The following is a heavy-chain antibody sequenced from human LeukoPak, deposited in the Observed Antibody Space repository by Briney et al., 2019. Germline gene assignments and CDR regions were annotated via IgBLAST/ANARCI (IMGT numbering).Heavy chain of an antibody. CDR2: ISWNSGSI. J-gene: IGHJ4*02. Sequence: GGSLRLSCAASGFTFDDYAMHWVRQAPGKGLEWVSGISWNSGSIGYADSVKGRFTISRDNAKNSLYLQMNSLRAEDTALYYCAKDRLGGGVSGLGYWGQGTLVTVSS. D-gene: IGHD2-8*02. V-gene: IGHV3-9*01. CDR3: AKDRLGGGVSGLGY. CDR1: GFTFDDYA.